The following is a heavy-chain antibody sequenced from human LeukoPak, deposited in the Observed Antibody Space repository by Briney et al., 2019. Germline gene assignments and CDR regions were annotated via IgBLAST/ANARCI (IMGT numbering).Heavy chain of an antibody. D-gene: IGHD6-6*01. V-gene: IGHV1-69*04. CDR3: ARLKKGSSKYGGFDP. CDR1: GGTFSSYA. CDR2: IIPILGIA. Sequence: SVKVSCKASGGTFSSYAISWVRQAPGQGLEWMGRIIPILGIANYAQKFQGRVTITADKSTSTAYMELSSLRSEDTAVYYCARLKKGSSKYGGFDPWGQGTLVTVSS. J-gene: IGHJ5*02.